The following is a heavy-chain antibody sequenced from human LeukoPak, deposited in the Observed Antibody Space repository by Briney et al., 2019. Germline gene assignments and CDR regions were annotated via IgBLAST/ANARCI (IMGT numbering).Heavy chain of an antibody. D-gene: IGHD6-19*01. J-gene: IGHJ6*02. CDR2: IYYSGST. V-gene: IGHV4-39*01. CDR3: ARGYSSGWYDYYYYGMDV. CDR1: GGSISSSSYY. Sequence: SETLSLTCTVSGGSISSSSYYWGWIRQPPGKGLEWIGSIYYSGSTYYNPFLKSRVTISVDTSKNQFSLKLSSVTAADTAVYYCARGYSSGWYDYYYYGMDVWGQGTTVTVSS.